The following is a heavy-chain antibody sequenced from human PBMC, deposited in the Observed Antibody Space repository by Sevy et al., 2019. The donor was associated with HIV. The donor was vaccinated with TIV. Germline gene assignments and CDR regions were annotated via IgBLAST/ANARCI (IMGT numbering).Heavy chain of an antibody. J-gene: IGHJ4*01. CDR2: IYYSGST. Sequence: SETLSLTCTVSGGSISSYYWSWIRQPPGKGLEWIGYIYYSGSTNYNPSLKSRVTISVDTSKNQFSLKLSSVTAADTAVYYCARGPCFGELALDYWGHGTLVTVSS. CDR1: GGSISSYY. CDR3: ARGPCFGELALDY. D-gene: IGHD3-10*01. V-gene: IGHV4-59*01.